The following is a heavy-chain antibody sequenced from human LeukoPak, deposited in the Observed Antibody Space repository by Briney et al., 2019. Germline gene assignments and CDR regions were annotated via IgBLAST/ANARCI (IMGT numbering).Heavy chain of an antibody. CDR2: IIPIFGTA. CDR3: ARSLLRTSRWPGDIVVVPAAAYYFGY. V-gene: IGHV1-69*05. J-gene: IGHJ4*02. Sequence: SVKVSCKASGGTFSSYAISWVRQAPGQGLEWMGGIIPIFGTANYAQKFQGRVTITTDESTSTAYMELSSLRSEDTAVYYCARSLLRTSRWPGDIVVVPAAAYYFGYWGQGTLVTVSS. CDR1: GGTFSSYA. D-gene: IGHD2-2*01.